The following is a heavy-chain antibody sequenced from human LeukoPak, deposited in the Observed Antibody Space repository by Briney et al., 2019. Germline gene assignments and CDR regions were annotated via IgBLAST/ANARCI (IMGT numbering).Heavy chain of an antibody. J-gene: IGHJ4*02. CDR3: ARVGLGAAAGSFY. D-gene: IGHD6-13*01. Sequence: GGSLRLSCAASGFTFSSYSMKWVRQAPGEGLEGVSSISSSSSYIYYADSVKGRFTISRDNAKNSLYLQMNSLRAEDTAVYYCARVGLGAAAGSFYWGQGTLVTVSS. V-gene: IGHV3-21*01. CDR1: GFTFSSYS. CDR2: ISSSSSYI.